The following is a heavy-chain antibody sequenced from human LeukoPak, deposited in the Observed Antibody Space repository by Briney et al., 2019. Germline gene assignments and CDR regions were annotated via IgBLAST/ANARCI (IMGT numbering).Heavy chain of an antibody. D-gene: IGHD6-19*01. V-gene: IGHV3-64*01. CDR3: ARASSGWPQPTDY. CDR2: ISCNGGRI. Sequence: GGSLRLSSAASGFTFSSYAMRWVRQAPGKGLEYVSDISCNGGRIYYANSVKGRFTISRDNSNNTLYLQMGSLRAEDIAVYYCARASSGWPQPTDYWGQGTLVTVSS. J-gene: IGHJ4*02. CDR1: GFTFSSYA.